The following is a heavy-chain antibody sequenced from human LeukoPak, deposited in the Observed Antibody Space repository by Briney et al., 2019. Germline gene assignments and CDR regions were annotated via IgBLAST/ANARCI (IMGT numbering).Heavy chain of an antibody. CDR3: ARDRDGYIFDY. D-gene: IGHD5-24*01. Sequence: SVKVSCKASGYTFTSYDINWVRQATGQGLEWMGGIIPIFGTANYAQKFQGRATITADESTSTAYMELSSLRSEDTAVYYCARDRDGYIFDYWGQGTLVTVSS. J-gene: IGHJ4*02. CDR2: IIPIFGTA. CDR1: GYTFTSYD. V-gene: IGHV1-69*13.